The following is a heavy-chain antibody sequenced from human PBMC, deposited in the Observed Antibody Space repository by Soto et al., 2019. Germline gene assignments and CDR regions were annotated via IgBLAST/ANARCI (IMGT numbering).Heavy chain of an antibody. CDR2: IIPIFGTA. CDR3: ARGEGYYDSSPYWKYYFDY. D-gene: IGHD3-22*01. V-gene: IGHV1-69*13. CDR1: GGTFSSYA. Sequence: SVKVSYKASGGTFSSYAISWVRQAPGQGLEWMGGIIPIFGTANYAQKFQGRVTITADESTSTAYMELSSLRSEDTAVYYCARGEGYYDSSPYWKYYFDYWGQGTLVTVSS. J-gene: IGHJ4*02.